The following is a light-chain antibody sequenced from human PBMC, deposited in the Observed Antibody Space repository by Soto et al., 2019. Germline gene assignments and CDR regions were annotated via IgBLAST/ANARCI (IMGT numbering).Light chain of an antibody. CDR3: MQALQTPAT. Sequence: DIVMTQSPLSLPVTPGEPASISCRSSQSLLLSNGYNYLDWYLQKPGQSPQLLIYLGSNRASGIPDRLSGSGSGTDFTLKISRVEAEDVGVYYCMQALQTPATFGQGTKVEIK. V-gene: IGKV2-28*01. CDR2: LGS. CDR1: QSLLLSNGYNY. J-gene: IGKJ1*01.